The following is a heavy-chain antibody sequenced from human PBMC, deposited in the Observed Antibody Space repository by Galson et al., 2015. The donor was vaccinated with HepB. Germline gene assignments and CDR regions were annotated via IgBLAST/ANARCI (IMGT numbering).Heavy chain of an antibody. CDR1: GFTFSNYA. D-gene: IGHD3-3*01. CDR2: ISGSGGST. J-gene: IGHJ3*02. CDR3: AKDRPLYYDFWSAYRDAFDI. V-gene: IGHV3-23*01. Sequence: SLRLSCAASGFTFSNYAMSWVRQAPGKGLEWVSAISGSGGSTYYADSVKGRFTISRDSSKNTLYLQMNSLRAEDTAIYYCAKDRPLYYDFWSAYRDAFDIWGQGTMVTVSS.